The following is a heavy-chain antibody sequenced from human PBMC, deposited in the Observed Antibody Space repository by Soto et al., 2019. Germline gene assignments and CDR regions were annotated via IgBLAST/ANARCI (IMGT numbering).Heavy chain of an antibody. J-gene: IGHJ6*03. V-gene: IGHV3-23*01. Sequence: GGSLRLSCAASGFTFSSYAMSWVRQAPGKGLEWVSAISGSGGSTYYADSVKGRFTISRDNSKNTLYLQMNSLRAEDTAVYYCARALGYCSSTSCYAQRDYYYYYYMDVWSKGTTVTVSS. D-gene: IGHD2-2*01. CDR2: ISGSGGST. CDR3: ARALGYCSSTSCYAQRDYYYYYYMDV. CDR1: GFTFSSYA.